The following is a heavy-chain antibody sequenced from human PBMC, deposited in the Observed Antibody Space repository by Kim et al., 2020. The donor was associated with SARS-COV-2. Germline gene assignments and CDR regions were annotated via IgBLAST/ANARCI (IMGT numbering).Heavy chain of an antibody. V-gene: IGHV3-15*01. CDR2: IKSKTDGGTT. CDR1: GFTFSNAW. CDR3: TTDREDYGSGSYYNREWYYYGMDV. J-gene: IGHJ6*02. Sequence: GGSLRLSCAASGFTFSNAWMSWVRQAPGKGLEWVGRIKSKTDGGTTDYAAPVKGRFTISRDDSKNTLYLQMNSLKTEDTAVYYCTTDREDYGSGSYYNREWYYYGMDVWGQGTTVTVSS. D-gene: IGHD3-10*01.